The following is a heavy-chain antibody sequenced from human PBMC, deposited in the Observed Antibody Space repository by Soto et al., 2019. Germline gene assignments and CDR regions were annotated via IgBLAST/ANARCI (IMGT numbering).Heavy chain of an antibody. J-gene: IGHJ4*02. V-gene: IGHV4-34*01. CDR1: GGSFSGYY. Sequence: QVQLQQWGAGLLKPSETLSLTCAVYGGSFSGYYWTWIRQPPGTGLGWIGEINHSGSTNYNPSLKGLVTISVDTSKNHFSLKLTSVTAADTAVYYWARDKITGLFDYWGQGTLVTVSS. CDR3: ARDKITGLFDY. CDR2: INHSGST. D-gene: IGHD2-8*02.